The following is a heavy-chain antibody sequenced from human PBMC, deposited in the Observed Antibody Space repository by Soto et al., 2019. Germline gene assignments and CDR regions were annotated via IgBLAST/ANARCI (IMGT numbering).Heavy chain of an antibody. Sequence: SETLSLTCVVSSGSVSSSNWWSWVRQSPGRGLKWIVENYHSGTTNYNPSLKSQVTISVDKSKNIFSLKLSYVTAADTAIYYRARANKYYYFYLGIWGKGTSVTVSS. CDR1: SGSVSSSNW. D-gene: IGHD3-22*01. CDR3: ARANKYYYFYLGI. V-gene: IGHV4-4*02. CDR2: NYHSGTT. J-gene: IGHJ6*04.